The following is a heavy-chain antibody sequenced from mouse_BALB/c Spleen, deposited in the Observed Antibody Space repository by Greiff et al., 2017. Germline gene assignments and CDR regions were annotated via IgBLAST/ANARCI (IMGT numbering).Heavy chain of an antibody. CDR2: IDPANGNT. CDR3: AREGLRRGYAMDY. CDR1: GFNIKDTY. D-gene: IGHD2-4*01. V-gene: IGHV14-3*02. Sequence: EVKVVESGAELVKPGASVKLSCTASGFNIKDTYMHWVKQRPEQGLEWIGRIDPANGNTKYDPKFQGKATITADTSSNTAYLQLSSLTSEDTAVYYCAREGLRRGYAMDYWGQGTSVTVSS. J-gene: IGHJ4*01.